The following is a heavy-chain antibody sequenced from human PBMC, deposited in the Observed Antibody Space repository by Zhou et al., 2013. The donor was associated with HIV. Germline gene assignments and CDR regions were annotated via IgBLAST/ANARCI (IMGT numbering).Heavy chain of an antibody. V-gene: IGHV1-8*02. CDR3: ARVRSSYDLDALDV. Sequence: QVQLVQSGAEVKKPGASVKVSCKASGYTFTGYYVHWVRQAPGQGLEWMGRMNLNNGDTGSAQKFQGRVTLTRDTSISTAYMELSSLRSEDTAVYYCARVRSSYDLDALDVWGQGTMVTVSS. CDR1: GYTFTGYY. CDR2: MNLNNGDT. D-gene: IGHD1-26*01. J-gene: IGHJ3*01.